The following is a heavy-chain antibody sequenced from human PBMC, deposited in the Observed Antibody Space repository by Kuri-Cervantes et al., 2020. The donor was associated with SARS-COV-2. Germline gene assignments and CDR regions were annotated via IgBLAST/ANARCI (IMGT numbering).Heavy chain of an antibody. CDR1: GGSFSGYY. D-gene: IGHD2-2*01. J-gene: IGHJ4*02. CDR2: IVGSGTTK. Sequence: GESLKISCAVYGGSFSGYYWTWIRQAPGKGLEWVSYIVGSGTTKQYADSVKGRFTISRDNAKHSLSLQMNSLRVEDTAVYYCARVGTSTGYYFDYWGQGTLVTVSS. CDR3: ARVGTSTGYYFDY. V-gene: IGHV3-11*01.